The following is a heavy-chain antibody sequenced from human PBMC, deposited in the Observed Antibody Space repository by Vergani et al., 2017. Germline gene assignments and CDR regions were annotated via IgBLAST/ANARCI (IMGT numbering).Heavy chain of an antibody. D-gene: IGHD3-10*01. CDR2: INPNSGGT. Sequence: QVQLVQSGAEVKKPGASVKVSCKASGYTFTGYYMHWVRQAPGQGLEWMGWINPNSGGTNYAQKFQGRVTMTRDTSISTAYMELSRLRSDDTAVYYCARDRPALLWFGELYGMDVWGQGTTVTVSS. CDR1: GYTFTGYY. CDR3: ARDRPALLWFGELYGMDV. V-gene: IGHV1-2*02. J-gene: IGHJ6*02.